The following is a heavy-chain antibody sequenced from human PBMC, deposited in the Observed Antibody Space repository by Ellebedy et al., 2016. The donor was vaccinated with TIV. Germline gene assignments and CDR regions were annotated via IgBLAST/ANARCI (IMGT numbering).Heavy chain of an antibody. CDR2: ISDSGGST. Sequence: PGGSLRLSCAGSGFTFYTYAMIWVRQAPGKGLEWLSSISDSGGSTYYADSVKGRFTISRDNSRNTLFLQMNTLRAEDTARYYCARQLNDNNWYVPGYWGQGALVTVSS. J-gene: IGHJ4*02. V-gene: IGHV3-23*01. CDR1: GFTFYTYA. CDR3: ARQLNDNNWYVPGY. D-gene: IGHD1-1*01.